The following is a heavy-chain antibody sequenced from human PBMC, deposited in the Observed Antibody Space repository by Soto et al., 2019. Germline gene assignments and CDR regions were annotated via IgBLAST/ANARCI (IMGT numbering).Heavy chain of an antibody. V-gene: IGHV3-30*18. CDR3: AKEGSKGNYYYYGMDV. D-gene: IGHD3-10*01. J-gene: IGHJ6*02. CDR2: ISYDGSNK. Sequence: QVQLVESGGGVVQPGRSLRLSCAASGFTFSSYGMHWVRQAPGKGLEWVAVISYDGSNKYYADSVKGRFTISRDNSKNXLYRQMNSLRAEDTAVYYCAKEGSKGNYYYYGMDVWGQGTTVTVSS. CDR1: GFTFSSYG.